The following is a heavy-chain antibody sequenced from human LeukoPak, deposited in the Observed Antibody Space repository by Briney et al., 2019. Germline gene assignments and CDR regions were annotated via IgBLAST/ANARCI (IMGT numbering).Heavy chain of an antibody. Sequence: GGSLRLSCAASGFTFSTYAMHWVRQAPGKAPEWVALITYDGSKEYYADSVKGRFTISRDNSKNTLYLQMNSLRAEDTAVYYCARDEFGYCSGGTCFTFDYWGQGTLVTVSS. J-gene: IGHJ4*02. CDR2: ITYDGSKE. CDR1: GFTFSTYA. D-gene: IGHD2-15*01. V-gene: IGHV3-30-3*01. CDR3: ARDEFGYCSGGTCFTFDY.